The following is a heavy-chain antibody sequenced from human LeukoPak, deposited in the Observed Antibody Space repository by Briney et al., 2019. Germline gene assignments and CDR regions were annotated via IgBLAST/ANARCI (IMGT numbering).Heavy chain of an antibody. D-gene: IGHD6-6*01. V-gene: IGHV3-7*01. CDR1: RFSFSSNW. J-gene: IGHJ4*02. CDR3: ARDGEQLVYFDY. CDR2: IKQDGSEK. Sequence: GGSLRLSSAASRFSFSSNWMSWVRQAPGKGLEWVANIKQDGSEKYYVDSVKGRFTISRDNAKNSLYLQMNSLRAEDTAVYYCARDGEQLVYFDYWGQGTLVTVSS.